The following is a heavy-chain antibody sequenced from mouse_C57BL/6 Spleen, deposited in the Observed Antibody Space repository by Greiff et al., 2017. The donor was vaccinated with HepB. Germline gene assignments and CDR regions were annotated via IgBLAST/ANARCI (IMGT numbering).Heavy chain of an antibody. J-gene: IGHJ4*01. V-gene: IGHV3-6*01. Sequence: EVQLQQSGPGLVKPSQSLSLTCSVTGYSITSGYYWNWIRQFPGNKLEWMGYISYDGSNNYNPSLKNRISITRDTSKNQFFLKLNSVTTEDTATYYCARDVYAMDYWGQRTSVTVSS. CDR3: ARDVYAMDY. CDR2: ISYDGSN. CDR1: GYSITSGYY.